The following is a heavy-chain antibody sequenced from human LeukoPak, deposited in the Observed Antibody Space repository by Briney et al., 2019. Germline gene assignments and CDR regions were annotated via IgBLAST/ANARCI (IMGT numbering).Heavy chain of an antibody. CDR3: VRDVHIWNDDY. J-gene: IGHJ4*02. D-gene: IGHD1-1*01. CDR2: INPNNGDT. CDR1: GYTFTGYN. V-gene: IGHV1-2*02. Sequence: ASVKVSCKASGYTFTGYNVHWVRQAPGQGLEWMGWINPNNGDTQYPPKFQGRVTLTRDTSISTAYMDLSSLRSDDTAVYYCVRDVHIWNDDYWGQGTLVSVSS.